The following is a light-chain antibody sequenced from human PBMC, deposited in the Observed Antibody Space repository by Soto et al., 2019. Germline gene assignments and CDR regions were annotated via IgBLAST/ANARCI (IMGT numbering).Light chain of an antibody. CDR3: SSYSGSSTLV. J-gene: IGLJ1*01. CDR1: SSDVGGYNH. V-gene: IGLV2-14*01. Sequence: QSALTQPASVSGSPGQSITISCTGTSSDVGGYNHVSWYQQHPGKAPKVIIYDVTYRPSGASNRFSASESGNTASLSISGLQAEDEADYYCSSYSGSSTLVFGTGTKVTVL. CDR2: DVT.